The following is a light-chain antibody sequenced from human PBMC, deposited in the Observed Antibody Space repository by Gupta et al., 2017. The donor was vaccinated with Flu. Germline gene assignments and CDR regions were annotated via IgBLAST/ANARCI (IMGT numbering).Light chain of an antibody. CDR2: GAS. CDR3: QQYNRWPRT. CDR1: QSGSSS. J-gene: IGKJ1*01. Sequence: PATLAVSPGERVPLSCRASQSGSSSLAGSQQTPGQAPRLLISGASTRATGIPARFSGSGSGTDFTLTISSLQSEDFAVYYCQQYNRWPRTFGQGTKVEI. V-gene: IGKV3-15*01.